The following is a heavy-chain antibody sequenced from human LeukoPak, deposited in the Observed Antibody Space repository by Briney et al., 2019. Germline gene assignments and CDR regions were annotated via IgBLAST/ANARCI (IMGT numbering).Heavy chain of an antibody. CDR3: AKDTHGSY. J-gene: IGHJ4*02. CDR2: ISGSGGNT. D-gene: IGHD1-26*01. Sequence: GGSLRLSCAASGFTFNTFDMHWVRQAPGKGLEWVSAISGSGGNTYYADSVKGRFTISRDNSKNTLYLQMNSPRAEDTALYFCAKDTHGSYWGQGTLVTVSS. V-gene: IGHV3-23*01. CDR1: GFTFNTFD.